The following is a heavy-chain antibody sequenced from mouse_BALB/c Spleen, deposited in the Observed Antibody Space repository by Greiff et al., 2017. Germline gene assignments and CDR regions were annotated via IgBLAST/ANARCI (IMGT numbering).Heavy chain of an antibody. D-gene: IGHD3-3*01. V-gene: IGHV1S22*01. CDR3: TWGTGGYFDV. CDR2: IYPGSGST. CDR1: GYTFTSYW. Sequence: LQQPGSELVRPGASVKLSCKASGYTFTSYWMHWVKQRHGQGLEWIGNIYPGSGSTNYDEKFKSKGTLTVDTSSSTTYMHLSSLTSEDSAVYYCTWGTGGYFDVWGAGTTVTVSS. J-gene: IGHJ1*01.